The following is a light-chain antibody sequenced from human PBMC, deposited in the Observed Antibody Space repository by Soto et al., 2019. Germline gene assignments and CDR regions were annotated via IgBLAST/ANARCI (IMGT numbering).Light chain of an antibody. V-gene: IGKV3-11*01. J-gene: IGKJ1*01. CDR1: QSVSSY. CDR2: DAS. CDR3: LQGYNSPWT. Sequence: EILFTQSPSTLSLSPGERAPHPCGASQSVSSYLAWYQQKPGQAPRLLIFDASARAVDIPGRFSGSKSGTEFTLTISSLQPEDFATYYCLQGYNSPWTFGQGTKVDIK.